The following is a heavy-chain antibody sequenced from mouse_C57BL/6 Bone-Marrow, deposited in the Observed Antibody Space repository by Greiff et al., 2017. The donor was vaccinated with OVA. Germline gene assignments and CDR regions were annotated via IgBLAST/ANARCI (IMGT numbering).Heavy chain of an antibody. CDR2: INPSTGGT. CDR1: GYSFTGYY. CDR3: ARRDGYYVDYAMDY. V-gene: IGHV1-42*01. J-gene: IGHJ4*01. Sequence: VQLKQSGPELVKPGASVKISCKASGYSFTGYYMNWVKQSPEKSLEWIGEINPSTGGTTYNQKFKAKATLTVDKSSSTAYMQLKSLTSEDSAVYYCARRDGYYVDYAMDYWGQGTSVTVSS. D-gene: IGHD2-3*01.